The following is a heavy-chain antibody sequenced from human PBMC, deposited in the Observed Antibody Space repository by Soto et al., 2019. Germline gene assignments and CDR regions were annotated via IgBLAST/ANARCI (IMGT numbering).Heavy chain of an antibody. CDR3: ARDRIAAAGTPHGYYYYGMDV. D-gene: IGHD6-13*01. CDR1: GGSISSGGYY. Sequence: LSLTCTVSGGSISSGGYYWSWIRQHPGKGLEWIGYIYYSGSTYYNPSLKSRVTISVDTSKNQFSLKLSSVTAADTAVYYCARDRIAAAGTPHGYYYYGMDVWGQGTTVAVSS. CDR2: IYYSGST. J-gene: IGHJ6*02. V-gene: IGHV4-31*03.